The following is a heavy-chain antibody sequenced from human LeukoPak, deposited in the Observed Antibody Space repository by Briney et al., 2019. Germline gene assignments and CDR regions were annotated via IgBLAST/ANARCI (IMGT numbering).Heavy chain of an antibody. J-gene: IGHJ4*02. CDR2: ISGSGSST. CDR1: GFTFSSYS. Sequence: GGSLRLSCAASGFTFSSYSMNWVRQAPGKGLEWVSAISGSGSSTYYADSVKGRFTISRDNSKNTLYLQMNSLRAEDTAVYYCVKSPYSSGWPPFDYWGQGTLVTVSS. D-gene: IGHD6-19*01. V-gene: IGHV3-23*01. CDR3: VKSPYSSGWPPFDY.